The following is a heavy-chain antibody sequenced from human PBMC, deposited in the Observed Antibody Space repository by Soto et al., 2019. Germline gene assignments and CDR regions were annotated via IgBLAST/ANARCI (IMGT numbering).Heavy chain of an antibody. CDR3: ERGGGIQLFYYGMDV. D-gene: IGHD5-18*01. J-gene: IGHJ6*02. V-gene: IGHV4-34*01. CDR1: GGSFSGYY. CDR2: INHSGST. Sequence: PSETLSLTCAVYGGSFSGYYWSWIRQPPGKGLEWIGEINHSGSTNFNPSLKSRVTISVDTSKNQFSLKLSSVTAADTAVYYCERGGGIQLFYYGMDVWGQGTTVTVYS.